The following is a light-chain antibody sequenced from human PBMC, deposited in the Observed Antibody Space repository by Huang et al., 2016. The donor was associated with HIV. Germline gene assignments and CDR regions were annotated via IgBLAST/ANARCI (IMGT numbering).Light chain of an antibody. CDR3: QQYKNWPPIT. J-gene: IGKJ5*01. CDR1: QSVGSD. Sequence: EVVMTQSPATLSVSPGERATLSCRASQSVGSDLAWYQQKPGQGPRLVISGASTRATGMPARFSGSGSGTEFTLSISSLQSEDIAVDYGQQYKNWPPITFGQGTRVEIK. V-gene: IGKV3-15*01. CDR2: GAS.